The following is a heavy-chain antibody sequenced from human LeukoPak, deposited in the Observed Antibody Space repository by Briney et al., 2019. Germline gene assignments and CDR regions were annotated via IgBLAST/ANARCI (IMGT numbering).Heavy chain of an antibody. CDR1: GFTFSSYE. D-gene: IGHD2-15*01. V-gene: IGHV3-48*03. CDR2: ISSSGSTI. Sequence: GGSLRLSCAASGFTFSSYEMNWVRQAPGKGLEWVTYISSSGSTIYYADSVKGRFTISRDNAKNSLYLQMNSLRAEDTAVYYCARDCGGGSCYGPYDAFDIWGQGTMVTVSS. CDR3: ARDCGGGSCYGPYDAFDI. J-gene: IGHJ3*02.